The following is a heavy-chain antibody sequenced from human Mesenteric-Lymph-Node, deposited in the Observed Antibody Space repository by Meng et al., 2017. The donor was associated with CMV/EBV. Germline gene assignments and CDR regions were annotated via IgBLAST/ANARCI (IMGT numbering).Heavy chain of an antibody. V-gene: IGHV4-39*01. Sequence: SGGPINSNSVYWDWIRQPPGKNLEWMGTINYSGSTYYNPSLKDRVSTSVDTSRNEFSLTLRSVTATDTAVYYCTRLGQWLIQGYFQHWGQGALVTVSS. CDR1: GGPINSNSVY. D-gene: IGHD6-19*01. CDR2: INYSGST. J-gene: IGHJ1*01. CDR3: TRLGQWLIQGYFQH.